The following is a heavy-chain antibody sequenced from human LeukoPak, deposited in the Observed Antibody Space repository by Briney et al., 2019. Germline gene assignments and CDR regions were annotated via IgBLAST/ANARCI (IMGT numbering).Heavy chain of an antibody. CDR3: ARVTCSGGSCRVPFDY. V-gene: IGHV1-69*04. CDR2: IIPILGIA. D-gene: IGHD2-15*01. J-gene: IGHJ4*02. CDR1: GGTFSSYA. Sequence: SVKVSCKASGGTFSSYAISWVRQAPGQGLEWMGRIIPILGIANYAQKFQGRVTITADKSTSTAYMELSSLRSEDTAVYYCARVTCSGGSCRVPFDYWGQGTLVTVSS.